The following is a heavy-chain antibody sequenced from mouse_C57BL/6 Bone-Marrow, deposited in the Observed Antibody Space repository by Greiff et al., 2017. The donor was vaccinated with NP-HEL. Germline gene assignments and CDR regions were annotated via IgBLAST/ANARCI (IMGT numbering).Heavy chain of an antibody. CDR3: ARPITTVEAWFAY. Sequence: VQLKESGPELVKPGASVKISCKASGYSFTDYNMNWVKQSNGKSLEWIGVINPNYGTTSYNQKFKGKATLTVDQSSSTAYMQLNSLTSEDSAVYYCARPITTVEAWFAYWGQGTLVTVSA. D-gene: IGHD1-1*01. J-gene: IGHJ3*01. CDR1: GYSFTDYN. CDR2: INPNYGTT. V-gene: IGHV1-39*01.